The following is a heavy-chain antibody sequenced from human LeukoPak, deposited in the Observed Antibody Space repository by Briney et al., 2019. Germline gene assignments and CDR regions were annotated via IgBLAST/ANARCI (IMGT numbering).Heavy chain of an antibody. J-gene: IGHJ4*02. CDR3: VEGQPGGTQLPSWAPYYFDY. D-gene: IGHD5-18*01. CDR2: LSVRGWTT. Sequence: TGGSLRLSCAASVFTFSIYPMSCVRQISEKGLECVLALSVRGWTTYYATSLHRRYTVSRDNSKNTLYLQMNSLRAEDTAVYYCVEGQPGGTQLPSWAPYYFDYWGQGTLVTVSS. CDR1: VFTFSIYP. V-gene: IGHV3-23*01.